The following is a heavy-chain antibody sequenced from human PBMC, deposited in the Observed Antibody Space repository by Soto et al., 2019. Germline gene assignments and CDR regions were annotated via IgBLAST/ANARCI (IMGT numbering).Heavy chain of an antibody. J-gene: IGHJ6*03. CDR1: GDSVSSNSAA. D-gene: IGHD1-7*01. CDR3: AGTTSHQWYYMDV. Sequence: QVQLQESGPGLVKPSQTLSLTCAISGDSVSSNSAAWNWIRLSPSRGLEWLARTYYRSRWYNDYAVSARSRITVNPDTSTDQFSLQRTSVTPEDTAVYYWAGTTSHQWYYMDVWCKRTTVTVSS. CDR2: TYYRSRWYN. V-gene: IGHV6-1*01.